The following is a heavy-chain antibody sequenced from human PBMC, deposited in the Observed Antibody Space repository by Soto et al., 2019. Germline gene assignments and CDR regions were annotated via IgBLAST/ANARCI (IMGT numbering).Heavy chain of an antibody. Sequence: SETLSLTCTVSGYSISNGDYWGWIRRAPWKGLELIGSVYYSGSTHYEPSLGGRIAISVDTLKNQFSLRLPSVTAADTAMYFCARNTSTYFDSWVQ. V-gene: IGHV4-38-2*02. J-gene: IGHJ4*02. CDR1: GYSISNGDY. CDR2: VYYSGST. CDR3: ARNTSTYFDS.